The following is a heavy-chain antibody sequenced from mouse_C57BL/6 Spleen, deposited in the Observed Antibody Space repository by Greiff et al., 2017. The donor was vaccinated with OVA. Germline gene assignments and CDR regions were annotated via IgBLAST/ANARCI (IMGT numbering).Heavy chain of an antibody. D-gene: IGHD2-1*01. CDR2: IYPGDGDT. V-gene: IGHV1-80*01. CDR3: ARVDYYGNPYYAMDY. Sequence: QVQLQQSGAELVKPGASVKISCKASGYAFSSYWMNWVKQRPGKGLEWIGQIYPGDGDTNYNGKFKGKATLTADKSSSTAYMQLSSLTSEDSAVYFCARVDYYGNPYYAMDYWGQGTSVTVSS. CDR1: GYAFSSYW. J-gene: IGHJ4*01.